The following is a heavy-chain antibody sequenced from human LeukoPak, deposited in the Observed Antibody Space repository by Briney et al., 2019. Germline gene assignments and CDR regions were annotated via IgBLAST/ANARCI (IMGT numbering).Heavy chain of an antibody. Sequence: GGSLRLSCAASGFTFSSYSMNWVRQAPGKGLEWVSYISSSSTIYYADSVKGRFTISRDNAKNLLYLQMNSLRAEDTAVYYCAREKLDTRGYVDYWGQGTLVTVSS. CDR1: GFTFSSYS. V-gene: IGHV3-48*01. D-gene: IGHD3-22*01. CDR3: AREKLDTRGYVDY. CDR2: ISSSSTI. J-gene: IGHJ4*02.